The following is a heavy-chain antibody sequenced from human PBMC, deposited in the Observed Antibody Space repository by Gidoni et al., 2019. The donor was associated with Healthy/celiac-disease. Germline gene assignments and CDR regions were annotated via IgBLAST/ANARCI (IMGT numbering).Heavy chain of an antibody. CDR3: AKLLPFGRPNWFDP. CDR1: GFTFRSYA. D-gene: IGHD3-3*01. Sequence: EVQLLESGGGLVQPGGSLRPSCAASGFTFRSYAMSWVRQAPGKGLGGVSAISGSGGSTYYADSVKGRFTISRDNSKNTLYLQMNSLRAEDTAVYYCAKLLPFGRPNWFDPWGQGTLVTVSS. J-gene: IGHJ5*02. CDR2: ISGSGGST. V-gene: IGHV3-23*01.